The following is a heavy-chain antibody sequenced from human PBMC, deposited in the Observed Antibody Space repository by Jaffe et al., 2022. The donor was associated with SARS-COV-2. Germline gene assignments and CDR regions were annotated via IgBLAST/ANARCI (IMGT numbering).Heavy chain of an antibody. CDR1: GGSISSSSYY. V-gene: IGHV4-39*01. D-gene: IGHD6-19*01. CDR3: ARIGAVAGFYYYYYGMDV. CDR2: IYYSGST. Sequence: QLQLQESGPGLVKPSETLSLTCTVSGGSISSSSYYWGWIRQPPGKGLEWIGSIYYSGSTYYNPSLKSRVTISVDTSKNQFSLKLSSVTAADTAVYYCARIGAVAGFYYYYYGMDVWGQGTTVTVSS. J-gene: IGHJ6*02.